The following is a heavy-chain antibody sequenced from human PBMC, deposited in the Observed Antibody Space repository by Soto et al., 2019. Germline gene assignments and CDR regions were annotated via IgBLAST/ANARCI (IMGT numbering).Heavy chain of an antibody. D-gene: IGHD2-21*01. CDR2: IYYSGST. CDR1: GGSISSGDYY. CDR3: ASLCGGVPCWYFDL. Sequence: QVQLQESGPGLVKPSQTLSLTCTVSGGSISSGDYYWSWIRQPPGKGLEWIGYIYYSGSTYYNPSLKGRVTISVDTSKNQFSLQLSSVTAADTAVYYCASLCGGVPCWYFDLWGRGTLVTVSS. V-gene: IGHV4-30-4*01. J-gene: IGHJ2*01.